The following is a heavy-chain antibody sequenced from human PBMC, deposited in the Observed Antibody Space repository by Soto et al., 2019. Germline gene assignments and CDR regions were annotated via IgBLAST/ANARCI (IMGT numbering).Heavy chain of an antibody. V-gene: IGHV4-4*02. J-gene: IGHJ4*02. D-gene: IGHD6-19*01. CDR2: VFHTGTT. CDR3: ARSAGWYAVHS. CDR1: GDSVSSPYY. Sequence: QVQLQESGPGLVKPSGTLSLTCAVSGDSVSSPYYWCWVRQPPGKGLAWIGEVFHTGTTSYNPSLRSRVTISMDKSINQLSLHLSSVTAADTAVYYCARSAGWYAVHSWGPGTLVIVSS.